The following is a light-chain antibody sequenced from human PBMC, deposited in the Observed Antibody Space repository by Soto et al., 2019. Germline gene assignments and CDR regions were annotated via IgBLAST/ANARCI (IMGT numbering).Light chain of an antibody. V-gene: IGKV1-33*01. CDR2: DAS. CDR3: QQYDNLPYT. Sequence: DIQMTQSPSSLSASVGDRVTITYQASQDISNYLNWYQQKPGKAPKLLIYDASNLETGVPSRFSGSGSGTDFTFTISSLQTEDIATYYCQQYDNLPYTFGQGTKVDIK. CDR1: QDISNY. J-gene: IGKJ2*01.